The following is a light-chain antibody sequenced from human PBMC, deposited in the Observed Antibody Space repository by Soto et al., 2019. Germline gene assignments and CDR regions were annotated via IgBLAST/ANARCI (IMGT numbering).Light chain of an antibody. CDR2: ENN. V-gene: IGLV6-57*02. CDR1: SGSIASNY. CDR3: QSYDRSSLYV. Sequence: NFMLTQPHSVSESPGKTVTISCTGSSGSIASNYVQWYQQRPGSAPTTVISENNQRPSGVPDRFSGSIDSSSNSASLTISGLKTEDEADYYCQSYDRSSLYVFGTGTKLTVL. J-gene: IGLJ1*01.